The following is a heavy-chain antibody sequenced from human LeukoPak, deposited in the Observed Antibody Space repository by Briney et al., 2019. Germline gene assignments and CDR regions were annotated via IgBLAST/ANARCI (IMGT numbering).Heavy chain of an antibody. D-gene: IGHD6-19*01. CDR3: ARENNSGWFDY. Sequence: AVISYDERNKYYVDSVKGRFTISRDNSKSTLYLQMNSLRPEDTALYYCARENNSGWFDYWGQGTLVTVSS. V-gene: IGHV3-30*01. CDR2: ISYDERNK. J-gene: IGHJ4*02.